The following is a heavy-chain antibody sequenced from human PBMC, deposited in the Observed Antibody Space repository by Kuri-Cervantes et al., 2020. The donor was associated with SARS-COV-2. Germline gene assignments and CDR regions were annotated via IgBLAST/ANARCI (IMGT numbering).Heavy chain of an antibody. J-gene: IGHJ4*02. Sequence: ASVKVSCKASGYTFTGYYMHWVRQAPGQGLEWMGWINPNSGGTDYAQKFQGRVTMTGDTSISTAYMELSRLRSDDTAVYYCARENYDFWSGDDRTPNFDYWGQGTLVTVSS. CDR3: ARENYDFWSGDDRTPNFDY. CDR2: INPNSGGT. V-gene: IGHV1-2*02. CDR1: GYTFTGYY. D-gene: IGHD3-3*01.